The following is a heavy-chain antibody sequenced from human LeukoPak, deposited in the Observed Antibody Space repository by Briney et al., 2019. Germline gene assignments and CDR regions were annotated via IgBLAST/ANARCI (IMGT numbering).Heavy chain of an antibody. D-gene: IGHD2-15*01. Sequence: GGSLRLSCAASGFTFSTYGMHWVRQAPGKGLEWVAVISYDGSNKYYADSVKGRFTISRDNSKNTLYLQMNSLRAEDTAVYYCARARMFVTVDYWGQGTLVTVSS. CDR3: ARARMFVTVDY. V-gene: IGHV3-30*03. CDR1: GFTFSTYG. CDR2: ISYDGSNK. J-gene: IGHJ4*02.